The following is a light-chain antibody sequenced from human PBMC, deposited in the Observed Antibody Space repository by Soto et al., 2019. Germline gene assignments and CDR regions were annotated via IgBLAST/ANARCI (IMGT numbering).Light chain of an antibody. CDR2: GAS. CDR1: QSVSSSS. V-gene: IGKV3-20*01. Sequence: EIVLTQSPGTLSLSPGERATLSCRASQSVSSSSLAWYQQKPGQAPRLLIYGASSRATGIPDRFSGSGSGTDFTLTVSRLEPEDFAVYYCQQYGSSPFTFGPGTKVYIK. J-gene: IGKJ3*01. CDR3: QQYGSSPFT.